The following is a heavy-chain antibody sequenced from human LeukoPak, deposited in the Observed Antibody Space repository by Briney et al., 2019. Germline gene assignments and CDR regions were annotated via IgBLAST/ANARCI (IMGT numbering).Heavy chain of an antibody. Sequence: GGSLRLSCAASGFTFSSYAMHWVRQAPGKGLEWVANIKQDGSKKSYVDSVKGRFTISRDNAKNSLYLQMNSLRAEDTAIYYCTRVGYIDEGIDYWGQGTLVTVSS. CDR1: GFTFSSYA. CDR2: IKQDGSKK. V-gene: IGHV3-7*04. J-gene: IGHJ4*02. CDR3: TRVGYIDEGIDY. D-gene: IGHD5-24*01.